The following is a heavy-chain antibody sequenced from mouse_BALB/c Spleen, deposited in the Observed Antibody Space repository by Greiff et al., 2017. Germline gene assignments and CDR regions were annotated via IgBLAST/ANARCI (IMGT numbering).Heavy chain of an antibody. J-gene: IGHJ4*01. CDR3: ARQSYYYGSSYDYAMDY. CDR2: ISDGGSYT. Sequence: DVKLVESGGGLVKPGGSLKLSCAASGFTFSDYYMYWVRQTPEKRLEWVATISDGGSYTYYPDSVKGRFTISRDNAKNNLYLQMSSLKSEDTAMYYCARQSYYYGSSYDYAMDYWGQGTSVTVSS. CDR1: GFTFSDYY. V-gene: IGHV5-4*02. D-gene: IGHD1-1*01.